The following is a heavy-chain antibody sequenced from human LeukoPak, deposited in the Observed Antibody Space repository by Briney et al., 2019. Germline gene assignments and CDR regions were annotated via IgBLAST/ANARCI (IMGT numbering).Heavy chain of an antibody. J-gene: IGHJ5*02. V-gene: IGHV3-23*01. D-gene: IGHD3-10*01. CDR1: GFTFNTYT. CDR3: AKFLGVSVWYGISGP. Sequence: GGSLRLSCAASGFTFNTYTMNWVRQAPGKGLEWVSAITNSGGTTYYADSVKGRFTISRDNSKNTPYLQMNSLRAEDTAVYYCAKFLGVSVWYGISGPWGQGTLVTVSS. CDR2: ITNSGGTT.